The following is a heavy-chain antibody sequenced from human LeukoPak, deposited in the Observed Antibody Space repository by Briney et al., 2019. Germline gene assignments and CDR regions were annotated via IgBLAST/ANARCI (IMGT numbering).Heavy chain of an antibody. CDR2: IYPGDSDT. CDR1: GSSFTSYW. J-gene: IGHJ6*02. V-gene: IGHV5-51*01. CDR3: ARRYYGSGRTSYYGMDV. Sequence: GESLKISCKGSGSSFTSYWIGWVRQLPGKGLEWMGIIYPGDSDTRYSPSFQGQVTISADKSISTAYLQWSSLKASDTAMYYCARRYYGSGRTSYYGMDVWGQGTTVTVSS. D-gene: IGHD3-10*01.